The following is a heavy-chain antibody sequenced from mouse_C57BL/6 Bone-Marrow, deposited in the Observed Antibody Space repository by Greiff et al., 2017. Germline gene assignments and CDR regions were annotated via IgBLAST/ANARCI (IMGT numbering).Heavy chain of an antibody. D-gene: IGHD1-1*01. CDR3: AHYYGSSFDY. J-gene: IGHJ2*01. CDR1: GYTFTSYW. V-gene: IGHV1-50*01. CDR2: IDPSDSYT. Sequence: QVQLQQPGAELVKPGASVKLSCKASGYTFTSYWMQWVKQRPGQGLEWIGEIDPSDSYTNYNQKFKGKATLTVDTSSSTAYMQLSSLTSEDSAVYYCAHYYGSSFDYWGQCTTLTVSS.